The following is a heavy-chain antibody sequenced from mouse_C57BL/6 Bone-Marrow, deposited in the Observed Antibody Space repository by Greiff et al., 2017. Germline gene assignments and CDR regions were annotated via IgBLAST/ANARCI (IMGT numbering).Heavy chain of an antibody. Sequence: VQLQQSGAELARPGASVKMSCKASGYTFTSYTMHWVKQRPGQGLEWIGYINPSSGYSKYNQKFKDKATLTADKSSSTAYMHLSSLTSEDSAVYDCARYYGSSYWYFDVWGTGTTVTVSS. CDR3: ARYYGSSYWYFDV. J-gene: IGHJ1*03. D-gene: IGHD1-1*01. CDR2: INPSSGYS. V-gene: IGHV1-4*01. CDR1: GYTFTSYT.